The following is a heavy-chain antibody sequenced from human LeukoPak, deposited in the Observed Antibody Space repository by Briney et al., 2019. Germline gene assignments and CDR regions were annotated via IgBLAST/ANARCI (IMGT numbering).Heavy chain of an antibody. D-gene: IGHD3-22*01. CDR1: GFTFKKYA. CDR2: INSNGGRT. V-gene: IGHV3-64D*06. CDR3: VKDLYYDNSGYYSGAFDY. J-gene: IGHJ4*02. Sequence: GGSLRLSCSASGFTFKKYAMHWVRQALGKRLEYVSAINSNGGRTYYADSVKGRSTISRDNSKNTLFLQMSSLRVEDTAVYYCVKDLYYDNSGYYSGAFDYWGQGTLVTVSS.